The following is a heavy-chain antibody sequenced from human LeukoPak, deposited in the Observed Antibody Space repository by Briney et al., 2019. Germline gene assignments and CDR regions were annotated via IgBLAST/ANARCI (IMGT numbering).Heavy chain of an antibody. D-gene: IGHD4-17*01. CDR3: ARDGSDYGSFFDY. CDR2: INTDGSST. Sequence: PGGSLRLSCAASGFTFSSYWMHWVRRAPGKGLVWVSRINTDGSSTSYADSVKGRFTISRDNAKNTLYLQMNSLRAEDTAVYYCARDGSDYGSFFDYWGQGTLVTVSS. V-gene: IGHV3-74*01. J-gene: IGHJ4*02. CDR1: GFTFSSYW.